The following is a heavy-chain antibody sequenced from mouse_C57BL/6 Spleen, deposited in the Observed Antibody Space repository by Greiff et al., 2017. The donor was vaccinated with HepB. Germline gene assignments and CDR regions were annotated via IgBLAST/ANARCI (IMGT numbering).Heavy chain of an antibody. D-gene: IGHD1-1*01. CDR1: GYTFTSYW. CDR3: ARRGSSPWGMDY. Sequence: QVQLQQPGAELVRPGTSVKLSCKASGYTFTSYWMHWVKQRPGQGLEWIGVIDPSDSYTNYNQKFKGKATLTVDTSSSTAYMQLSSLTSEDSAVYYCARRGSSPWGMDYWGQGTSVTVSS. J-gene: IGHJ4*01. CDR2: IDPSDSYT. V-gene: IGHV1-59*01.